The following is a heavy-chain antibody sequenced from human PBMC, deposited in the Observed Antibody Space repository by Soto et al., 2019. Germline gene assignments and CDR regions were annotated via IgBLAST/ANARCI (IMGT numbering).Heavy chain of an antibody. V-gene: IGHV4-59*01. Sequence: SETLSLTCTVSGGSISSYYWSWIRQPPGKGLEWIGYIYYSGSTNYNPSLKSRVTISVDTSKNQFSLKLSSVTAADTAIYYCARQYGVRIDYWGQGTLVTVSS. D-gene: IGHD2-8*01. CDR2: IYYSGST. CDR3: ARQYGVRIDY. CDR1: GGSISSYY. J-gene: IGHJ4*02.